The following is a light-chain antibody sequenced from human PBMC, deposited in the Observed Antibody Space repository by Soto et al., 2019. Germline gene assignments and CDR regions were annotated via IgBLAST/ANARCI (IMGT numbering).Light chain of an antibody. V-gene: IGKV3-15*01. Sequence: EIVMTQSPATLSVSPGERATLSCRASQSVSSNLAWYQQKPGQAPRLLIYGASTRATGIPPRFSGSGSGTEFXXXXXXXXSEDFAIYYCQQYNNWPPMYTFGQGTKLEIK. CDR3: QQYNNWPPMYT. CDR1: QSVSSN. CDR2: GAS. J-gene: IGKJ2*01.